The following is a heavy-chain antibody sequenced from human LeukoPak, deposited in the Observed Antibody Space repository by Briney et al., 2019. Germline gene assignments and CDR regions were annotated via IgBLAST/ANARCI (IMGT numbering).Heavy chain of an antibody. CDR3: ARERLVDLATIFDY. Sequence: SETLSLTCAVYGGSFSYYYWSWIRQPPGKGLEWIGEINHSGITNYNPSLKSRVTISADTSKNQFSLKLTSVTAADTAVYYCARERLVDLATIFDYWGQGALVTVSS. CDR2: INHSGIT. D-gene: IGHD5-24*01. V-gene: IGHV4-34*01. CDR1: GGSFSYYY. J-gene: IGHJ4*02.